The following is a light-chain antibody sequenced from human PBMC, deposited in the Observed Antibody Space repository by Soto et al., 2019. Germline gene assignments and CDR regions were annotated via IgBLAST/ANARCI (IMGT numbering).Light chain of an antibody. CDR2: AAS. J-gene: IGKJ4*01. CDR3: QKYNSVPALT. CDR1: QGISNY. V-gene: IGKV1-27*01. Sequence: DIQMTQSPSSLSASVGDRVTITCRASQGISNYLAWNQQKPGKVPKLLIYAASTLQSGVPSRFTGSGSGTDFTLTISGLQPEDVATYYCQKYNSVPALTFGGGTKVEIK.